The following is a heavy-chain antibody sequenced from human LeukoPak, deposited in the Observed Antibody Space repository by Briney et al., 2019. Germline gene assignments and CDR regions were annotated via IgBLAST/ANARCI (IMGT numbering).Heavy chain of an antibody. Sequence: GGPLRLSCAASGFTFSGIAMTWVRQAPGKGLQWVSAILGNGDTAYNADSASGRCAVYRVDSKNALFLQMNSLRLEDTAIYYCAKGQELDDGVFDSWGQGTRVTVSS. D-gene: IGHD1-1*01. CDR2: ILGNGDTA. CDR3: AKGQELDDGVFDS. V-gene: IGHV3-23*01. CDR1: GFTFSGIA. J-gene: IGHJ4*02.